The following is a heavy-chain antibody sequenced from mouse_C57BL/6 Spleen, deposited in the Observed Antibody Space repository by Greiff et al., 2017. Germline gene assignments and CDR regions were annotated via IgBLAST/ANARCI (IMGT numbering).Heavy chain of an antibody. CDR3: ARATVVAPYYAMDY. CDR1: GYTFTSYW. Sequence: QVQLQQPGAELVMPGASVKLSCKASGYTFTSYWMHWVKQRPGQGLEWIGEIDPSDSYTNYNQKFKGKSTLTVDKSSSTAYMQLISLTSEDSAVYYCARATVVAPYYAMDYWGQGTSVTVSS. V-gene: IGHV1-69*01. D-gene: IGHD1-1*01. CDR2: IDPSDSYT. J-gene: IGHJ4*01.